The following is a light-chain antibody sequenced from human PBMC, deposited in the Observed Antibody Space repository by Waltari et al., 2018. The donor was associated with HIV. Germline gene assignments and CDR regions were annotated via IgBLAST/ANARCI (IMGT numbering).Light chain of an antibody. Sequence: QSALTQPASVSGSLGQSITISCTGTRGDIGDYNYVSWYQQHPGEVPKVLIFSVSNRPSGVSSRFSGSKAGNTASLTLSGLQAEDEADYYCSSYTSNNTWVFGGVTKLTVL. V-gene: IGLV2-14*03. CDR2: SVS. CDR3: SSYTSNNTWV. CDR1: RGDIGDYNY. J-gene: IGLJ3*02.